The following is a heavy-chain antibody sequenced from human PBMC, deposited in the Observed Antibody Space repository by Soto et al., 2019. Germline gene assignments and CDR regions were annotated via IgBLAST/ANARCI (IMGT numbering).Heavy chain of an antibody. J-gene: IGHJ4*02. D-gene: IGHD2-21*02. CDR3: ARGGHVVVVTAALDY. V-gene: IGHV1-46*01. CDR2: VNPSGGHT. CDR1: GDTFTDYY. Sequence: QVQLVQSGAEVKKPGASVKVSCKASGDTFTDYYIHWVRQAPGQGLEWMGTVNPSGGHTTYAQHFPVRMTXPXXXSXXTLYMELTSLTSEDTAVYYCARGGHVVVVTAALDYWGQGTLVTVSS.